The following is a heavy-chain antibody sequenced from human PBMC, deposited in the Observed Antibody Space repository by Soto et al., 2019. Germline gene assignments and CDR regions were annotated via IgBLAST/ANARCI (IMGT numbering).Heavy chain of an antibody. CDR3: ARVLPLKRWALVGAAFDI. V-gene: IGHV1-18*01. D-gene: IGHD3-10*01. CDR2: ISAYNGNT. CDR1: GYTFTSYG. J-gene: IGHJ3*02. Sequence: GASVKVSCKASGYTFTSYGISWVRLAPGQGLEWMGWISAYNGNTNYAQKLQGRVTMTTDTSTSTAYMELRSLRSDDTAVYYCARVLPLKRWALVGAAFDIWGQGTMVTVSS.